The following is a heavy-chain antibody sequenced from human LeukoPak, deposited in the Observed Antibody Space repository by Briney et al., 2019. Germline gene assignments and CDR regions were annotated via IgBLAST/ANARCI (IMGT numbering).Heavy chain of an antibody. J-gene: IGHJ1*01. CDR3: ARDYSNYGVYFQH. Sequence: ASVKVSCKASGGTFSSYAISWVRQAPGQGLEWMGIINPSGGSTSYAQKFQGRVTMTRDTSTSTVYMELSSLRSEDTAVYYCARDYSNYGVYFQHWGQGTLVTVSS. CDR1: GGTFSSYA. D-gene: IGHD4-11*01. CDR2: INPSGGST. V-gene: IGHV1-46*01.